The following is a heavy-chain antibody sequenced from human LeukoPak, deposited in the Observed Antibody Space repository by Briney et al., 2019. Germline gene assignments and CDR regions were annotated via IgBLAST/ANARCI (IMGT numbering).Heavy chain of an antibody. CDR2: INWNGGST. CDR1: GFTFDDYG. D-gene: IGHD3-3*01. V-gene: IGHV3-20*04. J-gene: IGHJ6*03. Sequence: GGSLRLSCAASGFTFDDYGMSWVRQAPGKGLEWVSGINWNGGSTGYADSVKGRFTISRDNAKNSLYLQMNSLRAEDTALYYCARGSAFWSGYYRNYYYMDAWGKGTTVTVSS. CDR3: ARGSAFWSGYYRNYYYMDA.